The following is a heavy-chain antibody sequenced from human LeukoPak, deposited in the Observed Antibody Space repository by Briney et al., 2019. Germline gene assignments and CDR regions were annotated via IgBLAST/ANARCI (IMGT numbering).Heavy chain of an antibody. CDR3: ARDPRGGTLDY. D-gene: IGHD3-10*01. Sequence: GGSLRLSCAASGFTFSSYWMHWVRQAPGKGLVWVSRINSDGSTTNYADSVKGRFTISRDNAKNSLYLQMNSLRAEDTAVYYCARDPRGGTLDYWGQGTLVTVSS. J-gene: IGHJ4*02. CDR1: GFTFSSYW. CDR2: INSDGSTT. V-gene: IGHV3-74*01.